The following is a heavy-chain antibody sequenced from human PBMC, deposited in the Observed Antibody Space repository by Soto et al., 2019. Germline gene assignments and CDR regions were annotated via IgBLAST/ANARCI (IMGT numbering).Heavy chain of an antibody. Sequence: GVSLRLSCAASGFTFSSYGMHWVRQAPGKGLEWVAVIWYDGSNKYYADSVKGRFTISRDNSKNTLYLQMNSLRAEDTAVYYCARDPYYYDSSGYYPRGMDVWGQGTTVTVSS. CDR1: GFTFSSYG. D-gene: IGHD3-22*01. V-gene: IGHV3-33*01. J-gene: IGHJ6*02. CDR3: ARDPYYYDSSGYYPRGMDV. CDR2: IWYDGSNK.